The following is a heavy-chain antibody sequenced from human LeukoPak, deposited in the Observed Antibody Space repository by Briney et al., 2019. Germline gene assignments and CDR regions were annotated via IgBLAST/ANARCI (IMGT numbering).Heavy chain of an antibody. D-gene: IGHD3-10*01. V-gene: IGHV3-11*04. CDR1: GFTFSDYY. CDR2: ISSSGSTI. J-gene: IGHJ4*02. Sequence: GGSLRLSCAASGFTFSDYYMTWIRQAPGKGLEWVSSISSSGSTINDADSVRGRFTISRDNAKNSLYLQMNSLRAEDTAVYYCARRETYYYGSRSYYAQNYFDYWGQGIPVTVSS. CDR3: ARRETYYYGSRSYYAQNYFDY.